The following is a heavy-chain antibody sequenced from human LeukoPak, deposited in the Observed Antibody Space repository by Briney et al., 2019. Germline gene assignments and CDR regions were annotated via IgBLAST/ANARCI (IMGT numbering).Heavy chain of an antibody. Sequence: AGGYLRLSCAASGFTFSSYSMNWVRQAPGKGLEWVSSMSGSSSYIYYGDSVKGRCTISRDNAKKSLYLQMNSLRAEDTAVYYCSRDQGVYCSGGSCTAFDIWGQGTMVTVSS. CDR3: SRDQGVYCSGGSCTAFDI. V-gene: IGHV3-21*01. CDR1: GFTFSSYS. J-gene: IGHJ3*02. CDR2: MSGSSSYI. D-gene: IGHD2-15*01.